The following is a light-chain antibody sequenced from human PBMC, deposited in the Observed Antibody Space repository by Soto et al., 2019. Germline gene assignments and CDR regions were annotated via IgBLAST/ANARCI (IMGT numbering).Light chain of an antibody. J-gene: IGLJ1*01. CDR3: LSFDSSLSGYV. Sequence: QSVLTQPPSVSGAPGQRVTISCTGSSSNIGEGYDVHWYQQLPGTAPKVFIYGNSNRPSGVPDRYSGSKSGTSASLAITGLQAEDEADYYCLSFDSSLSGYVFGTGTQLTVL. CDR2: GNS. V-gene: IGLV1-40*01. CDR1: SSNIGEGYD.